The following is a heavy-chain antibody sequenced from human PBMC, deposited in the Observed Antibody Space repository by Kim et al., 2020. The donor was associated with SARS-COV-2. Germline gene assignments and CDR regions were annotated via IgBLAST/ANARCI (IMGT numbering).Heavy chain of an antibody. CDR2: IYPGDSDT. J-gene: IGHJ3*02. V-gene: IGHV5-51*01. Sequence: GESLKISCKGSGYSFTSYWIGWVRQMPGKGLEWMGIIYPGDSDTRYSPSFQGQVTISADKSISTAYLQWSSLKASDTAMYYCARRAPDYYDSSGYYERAFEIWGQGTMVTVSS. CDR1: GYSFTSYW. D-gene: IGHD3-22*01. CDR3: ARRAPDYYDSSGYYERAFEI.